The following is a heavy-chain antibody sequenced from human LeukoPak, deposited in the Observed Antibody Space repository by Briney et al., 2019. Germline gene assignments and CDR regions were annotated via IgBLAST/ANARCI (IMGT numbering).Heavy chain of an antibody. V-gene: IGHV3-20*04. CDR2: INWNGGSA. CDR1: GFTFDDYG. Sequence: GGSLRLSCAASGFTFDDYGMSWVRQAPGKGLEWVSGINWNGGSAGYADSVKGRFTISRDNSKNTLYLQMNSLRAEDTAVYYCAKSRYYDSSGYYGFDYWGQGTLVTVSS. J-gene: IGHJ4*02. D-gene: IGHD3-22*01. CDR3: AKSRYYDSSGYYGFDY.